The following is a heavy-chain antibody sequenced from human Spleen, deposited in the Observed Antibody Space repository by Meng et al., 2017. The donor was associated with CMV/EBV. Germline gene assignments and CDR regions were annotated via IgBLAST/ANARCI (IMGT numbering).Heavy chain of an antibody. CDR3: TTLIRYYDSSGFGFDF. Sequence: ETLSLTCAASGFTFTNAWMSWVRQAPGKGLEWVGRIKSKTAGGTTDHAAPVKGRFTISRDDSKNMLYLQMNSLKTEDTGVYYCTTLIRYYDSSGFGFDFWGQGTVVTVSS. CDR1: GFTFTNAW. V-gene: IGHV3-15*01. J-gene: IGHJ3*01. D-gene: IGHD3-22*01. CDR2: IKSKTAGGTT.